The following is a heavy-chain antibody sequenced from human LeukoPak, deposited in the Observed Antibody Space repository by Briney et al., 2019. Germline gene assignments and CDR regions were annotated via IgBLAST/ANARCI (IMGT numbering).Heavy chain of an antibody. CDR3: ARGPYSYDSSGAFDI. J-gene: IGHJ3*02. V-gene: IGHV4-61*02. CDR2: ISSSGST. CDR1: GDSISSGDYY. Sequence: SETLSLTCTVSGDSISSGDYYWSWIRQPAGKGLEWIGRISSSGSTNYNPSLKSRVTISVDTSKNQFSLKLSSVTAADTAVYFCARGPYSYDSSGAFDIWGQGTMVTVSS. D-gene: IGHD3-22*01.